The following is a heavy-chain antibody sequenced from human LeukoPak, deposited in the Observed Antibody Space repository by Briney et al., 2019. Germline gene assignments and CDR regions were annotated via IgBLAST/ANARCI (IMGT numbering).Heavy chain of an antibody. CDR2: ISAYNGNT. V-gene: IGHV1-18*01. Sequence: GASVKVSCKASGYTFNTYGITWVRQAPGQGLEWMGWISAYNGNTNYAQKFQGRVTMTTDTSTSTAYMELSSLRSEDTAVYYCATGGYSYGYGYWGQGTLVTVSS. J-gene: IGHJ4*02. CDR1: GYTFNTYG. CDR3: ATGGYSYGYGY. D-gene: IGHD5-18*01.